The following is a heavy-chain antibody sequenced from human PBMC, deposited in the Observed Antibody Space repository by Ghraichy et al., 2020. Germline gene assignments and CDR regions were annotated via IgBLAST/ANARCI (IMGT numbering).Heavy chain of an antibody. D-gene: IGHD3-9*01. CDR1: GGSISSSNYY. J-gene: IGHJ5*02. CDR2: IYNSGST. Sequence: SETLSLTCTVSGGSISSSNYYWGWIRQPPGKGLEWIGSIYNSGSTYYSPSLKHRVTISVDTSKNQFSLRLSSVTTADTAVYYCTKTYYDILTASFDPWGQGTLVTVSS. V-gene: IGHV4-39*01. CDR3: TKTYYDILTASFDP.